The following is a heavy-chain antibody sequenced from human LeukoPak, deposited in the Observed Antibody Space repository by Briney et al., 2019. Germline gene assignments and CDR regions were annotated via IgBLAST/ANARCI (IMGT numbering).Heavy chain of an antibody. CDR1: GYTFTSYD. CDR2: MNPNSGNT. J-gene: IGHJ5*02. V-gene: IGHV1-8*03. D-gene: IGHD2-8*01. Sequence: ASVKVSCKASGYTFTSYDINWVRQATGQGLEWMGWMNPNSGNTGYAQKFQGRVTITRNTSISTAYMELSSLRSEDTAVYYCARDGHNGVWMPTPTSNWFDPWGQGTLVTVSS. CDR3: ARDGHNGVWMPTPTSNWFDP.